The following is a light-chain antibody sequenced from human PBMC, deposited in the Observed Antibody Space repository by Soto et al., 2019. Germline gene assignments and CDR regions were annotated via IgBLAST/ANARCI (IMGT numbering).Light chain of an antibody. CDR1: GSDVGGYDY. J-gene: IGLJ1*01. Sequence: QSVLTQPRSVSGSPGQSVTVSCTGTGSDVGGYDYVSWYQQHPGKAPNLMIYDVTKRPSGVPRRFSGSKSGNTAYLTISGLQADDEADYYCCSYAGSYTYVFGIGTKVTLL. CDR2: DVT. V-gene: IGLV2-11*01. CDR3: CSYAGSYTYV.